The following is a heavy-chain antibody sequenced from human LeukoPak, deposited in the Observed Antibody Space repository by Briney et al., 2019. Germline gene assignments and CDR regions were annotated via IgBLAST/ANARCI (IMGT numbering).Heavy chain of an antibody. J-gene: IGHJ4*02. CDR2: IYYSGTT. V-gene: IGHV4-59*01. CDR3: ARMGAIAGASANPDY. Sequence: SGTLSLTCTVSGGSISGYYWSWIRQPPGKGLEWIGYIYYSGTTDYSPSLRSRVTMSLDTSKNQFSLKLSSVTTADTAVYYCARMGAIAGASANPDYWGQGTLVSVSS. D-gene: IGHD4/OR15-4a*01. CDR1: GGSISGYY.